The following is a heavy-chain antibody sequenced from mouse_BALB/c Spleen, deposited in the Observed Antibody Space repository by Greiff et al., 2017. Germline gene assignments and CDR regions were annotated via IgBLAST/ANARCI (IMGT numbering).Heavy chain of an antibody. Sequence: EVKLVETGGGLVQPKGSLKLSCAASGFTFNTNAMNWVRQAPGKGLEWVARIRSKSNNYATYYADSVKDRFTISRDDSQSMLYLQMNNLKTEDTAMYYCVREGGDYDGMDYWGQGTSVTVSS. V-gene: IGHV10S3*01. J-gene: IGHJ4*01. CDR1: GFTFNTNA. CDR2: IRSKSNNYAT. CDR3: VREGGDYDGMDY.